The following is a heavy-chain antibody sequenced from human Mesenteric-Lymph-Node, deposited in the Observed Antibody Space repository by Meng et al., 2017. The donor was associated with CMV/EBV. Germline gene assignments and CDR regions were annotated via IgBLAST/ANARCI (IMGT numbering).Heavy chain of an antibody. CDR1: GYSISSGYY. D-gene: IGHD3-10*01. V-gene: IGHV4-38-2*02. CDR2: IYHTGST. CDR3: ASAPVPDY. Sequence: AETLSLTCTVSGYSISSGYYWGWIRQPPGRGLEWIGNIYHTGSTDYNPSFKGRVTISVDTSKNQFSLKLSSVTAADTAVYYCASAPVPDYWGQGTLVTVSS. J-gene: IGHJ4*02.